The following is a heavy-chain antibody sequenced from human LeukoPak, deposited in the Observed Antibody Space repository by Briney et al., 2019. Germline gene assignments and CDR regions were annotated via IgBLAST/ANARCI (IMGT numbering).Heavy chain of an antibody. CDR3: ARDVGSATGYFDY. D-gene: IGHD3-10*01. J-gene: IGHJ4*02. Sequence: KASETLSLTCTVSGGSISSYYWSWIRQPPGKGLEWIGYIYYRGSTNYNPSLKSRVTISVDTSKNQSSLKLSSVIAADTAVYYCARDVGSATGYFDYWGQGTLVTVSS. V-gene: IGHV4-59*01. CDR1: GGSISSYY. CDR2: IYYRGST.